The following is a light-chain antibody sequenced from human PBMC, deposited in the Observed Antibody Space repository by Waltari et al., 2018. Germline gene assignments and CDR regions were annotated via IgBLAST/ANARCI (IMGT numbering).Light chain of an antibody. Sequence: EVVLTQSPATLSLSPGERDTLSCRASQNVIHFLAWYQQKPGRAPRLLIYDASQRATGIPARFSGSGSGTDFTLTISSLEPEDFAVYYCQQHRNWPITFGQGTRLDIQ. CDR3: QQHRNWPIT. CDR2: DAS. CDR1: QNVIHF. V-gene: IGKV3-11*01. J-gene: IGKJ5*01.